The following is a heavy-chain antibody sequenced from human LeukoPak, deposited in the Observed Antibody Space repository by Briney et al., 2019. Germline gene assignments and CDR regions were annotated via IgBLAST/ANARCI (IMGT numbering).Heavy chain of an antibody. CDR1: GGSISSYY. Sequence: PSETLSLTCTVSGGSISSYYWSWIRQPPGKGLECIGYFYYSGSTNYNPSLKSRVTISVDTPRKQFSLKLNSVTAADTAVYYCARLGQPNAFDIWGQGTMVTVSS. V-gene: IGHV4-59*08. J-gene: IGHJ3*02. CDR2: FYYSGST. CDR3: ARLGQPNAFDI. D-gene: IGHD3-16*01.